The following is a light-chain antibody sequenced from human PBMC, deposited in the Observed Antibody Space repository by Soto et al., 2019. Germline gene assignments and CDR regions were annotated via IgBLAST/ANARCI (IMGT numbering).Light chain of an antibody. J-gene: IGKJ3*01. V-gene: IGKV3-20*01. Sequence: ESVLTQSPGTLSMSPGERATLSCRASQSVSSSYSAWYQQKPGQAPRLLIYGASRRATGIPDRFSGSGSGTDFTLTISRLEPEAFAVYYCQQYGSSPFTFGHGTKVDIK. CDR3: QQYGSSPFT. CDR1: QSVSSSY. CDR2: GAS.